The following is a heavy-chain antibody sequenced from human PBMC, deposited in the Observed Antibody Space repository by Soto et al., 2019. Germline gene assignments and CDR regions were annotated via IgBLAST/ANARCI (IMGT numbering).Heavy chain of an antibody. CDR3: ARDRLQQLVDY. V-gene: IGHV3-21*01. D-gene: IGHD6-13*01. CDR2: ISSSSSYI. CDR1: GFTFSSYS. Sequence: RRLSCAASGFTFSSYSMNWVRQAPGKGLEWVSSISSSSSYIYYADSVKGRFTISRDNAKNSLYLQMNSLRAEDTAVYYCARDRLQQLVDYWGQGTPVTVSS. J-gene: IGHJ4*02.